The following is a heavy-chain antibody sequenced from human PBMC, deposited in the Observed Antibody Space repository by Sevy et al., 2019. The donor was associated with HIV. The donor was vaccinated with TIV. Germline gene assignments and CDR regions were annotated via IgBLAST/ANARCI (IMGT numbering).Heavy chain of an antibody. CDR1: GFTFSTYT. Sequence: GGSLRLSCAASGFTFSTYTLNWVRQAPGKGLEWVSCITSSSSYIYYADSLKGRFTISRDNAKNSLYLQMNSLRAEDTAVYYCAVVYSTSTQYDYWGQGTLVTVSS. D-gene: IGHD6-6*01. CDR2: ITSSSSYI. V-gene: IGHV3-21*01. J-gene: IGHJ4*02. CDR3: AVVYSTSTQYDY.